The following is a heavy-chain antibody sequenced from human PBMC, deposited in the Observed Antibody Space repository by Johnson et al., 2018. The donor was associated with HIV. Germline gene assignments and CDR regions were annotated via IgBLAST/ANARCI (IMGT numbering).Heavy chain of an antibody. CDR1: GFTFDDFG. CDR2: IYSGGST. V-gene: IGHV3-66*01. Sequence: VQLVESGGGVVQPGGSLRLSCAASGFTFDDFGMSWVRQAPGKGLEWVSGIYSGGSTYYADSAKGRFTISRDNSDNPMYLQMNSLRDEDTAVYYCASAPHDAFDVWGQGTMVTVSS. J-gene: IGHJ3*01. CDR3: ASAPHDAFDV.